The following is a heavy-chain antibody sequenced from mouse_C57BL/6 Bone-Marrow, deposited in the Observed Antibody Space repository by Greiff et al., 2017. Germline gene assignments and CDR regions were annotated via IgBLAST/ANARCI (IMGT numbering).Heavy chain of an antibody. CDR2: IYPGDGDT. D-gene: IGHD1-1*01. J-gene: IGHJ1*03. CDR3: ARKGYYGSSYGYWYLDV. Sequence: VKLMESGPELVKPGASVKISCKASGYAFSSSWMNWVKQRPGKGLEWIGRIYPGDGDTNYNGKFKGKATLTADKSSSTAYMQLSSLTSEDSAVXFCARKGYYGSSYGYWYLDVWGTGTTVTVSS. CDR1: GYAFSSSW. V-gene: IGHV1-82*01.